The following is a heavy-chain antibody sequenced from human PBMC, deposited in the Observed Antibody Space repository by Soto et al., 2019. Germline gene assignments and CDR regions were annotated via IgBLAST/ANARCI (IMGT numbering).Heavy chain of an antibody. V-gene: IGHV3-30*03. D-gene: IGHD2-2*01. CDR1: GFTFNSYG. Sequence: QVQLVESGGGVVQPGSSLRLSCAASGFTFNSYGMHWVRQGPGNGLEWVAFISYDSTKTYYADSVKGRFTISRDNSNSALYVQMNSLTGEDTAVYYCARISSAWSDVHYYSLDVWGQGTTVTVSS. J-gene: IGHJ6*02. CDR3: ARISSAWSDVHYYSLDV. CDR2: ISYDSTKT.